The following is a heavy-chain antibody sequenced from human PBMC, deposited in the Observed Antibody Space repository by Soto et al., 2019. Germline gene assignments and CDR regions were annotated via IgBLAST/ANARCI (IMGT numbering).Heavy chain of an antibody. J-gene: IGHJ4*02. CDR1: GFTFSSYS. CDR3: ARADVIRGIDY. V-gene: IGHV3-48*04. D-gene: IGHD3-10*01. CDR2: ISSSSSTI. Sequence: GGSLRLSCAASGFTFSSYSMNWVRQAPGKGLEWVSYISSSSSTIYYADSVKGRFTISRDNAKNSLYLQMNSLRAEDTAVYYCARADVIRGIDYWGQGTLVTVSS.